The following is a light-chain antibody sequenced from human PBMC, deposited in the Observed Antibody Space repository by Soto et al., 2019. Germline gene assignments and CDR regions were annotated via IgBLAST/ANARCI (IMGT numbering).Light chain of an antibody. CDR1: QCISSW. CDR3: QQANSFTRT. Sequence: DIQMTQSPSSVSASVGDRVTITCRASQCISSWLAWEQQKPGKAPKLMIYAASSLQSGVPSRFSGSGSGTDFTLTISSLQPEDFATYFCQQANSFTRTFGQGTKVAIK. V-gene: IGKV1D-12*01. J-gene: IGKJ1*01. CDR2: AAS.